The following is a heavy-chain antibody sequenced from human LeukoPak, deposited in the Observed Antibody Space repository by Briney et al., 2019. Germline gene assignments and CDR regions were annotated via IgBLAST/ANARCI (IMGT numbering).Heavy chain of an antibody. J-gene: IGHJ6*02. CDR3: ARDWCGSCPKRKYGMDV. V-gene: IGHV1-18*01. CDR1: GYTFTSYG. Sequence: GASVKVSCKASGYTFTSYGISWVRQAPGQGLEWMGWISAYNGNTNYAQKLQGRVTMTTDTSTSTAYMELRSLRSDDTAVYYCARDWCGSCPKRKYGMDVWGQGTTVTVSS. D-gene: IGHD2-15*01. CDR2: ISAYNGNT.